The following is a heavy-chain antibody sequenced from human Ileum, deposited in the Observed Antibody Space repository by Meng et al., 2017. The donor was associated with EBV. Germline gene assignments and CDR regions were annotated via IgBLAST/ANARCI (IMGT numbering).Heavy chain of an antibody. V-gene: IGHV4-4*02. CDR1: GASIGSSYW. CDR3: ARGRRFGSGRYALNY. D-gene: IGHD3-10*01. J-gene: IGHJ4*02. CDR2: IYHSGST. Sequence: QGQFRGPGPGLVKPSGPLSLICASSGASIGSSYWWTWVRQPPEKGLEWIGEIYHSGSTNYNPSLKSRLTLSVDKSKSQFSLELISVTAADTAVYYCARGRRFGSGRYALNYWGQGTLVTVSS.